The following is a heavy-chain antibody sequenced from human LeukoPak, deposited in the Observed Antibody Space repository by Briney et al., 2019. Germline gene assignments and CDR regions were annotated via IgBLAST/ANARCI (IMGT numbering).Heavy chain of an antibody. CDR2: IWYDGNSK. J-gene: IGHJ5*02. Sequence: QPGGSLRLSCAASGFTFSSYAMHWVRQAPGKGLEWVTIIWYDGNSKHYADSVKGRFTISRDNSKSTLYLQMDSLRVEDTAVYYCAKDQSGTWSYDLWGQGTLVTVSS. D-gene: IGHD2-15*01. CDR3: AKDQSGTWSYDL. CDR1: GFTFSSYA. V-gene: IGHV3-30*02.